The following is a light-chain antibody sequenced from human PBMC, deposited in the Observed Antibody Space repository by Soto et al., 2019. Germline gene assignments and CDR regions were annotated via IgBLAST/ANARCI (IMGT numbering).Light chain of an antibody. V-gene: IGKV3-20*01. CDR1: HSVSSNY. Sequence: EIVLTQSPGTLSLSPGERATLSCRSSHSVSSNYLAWYQQKPGQAPRLLIYDVSSRATGIPDRFSGSGSGTDVTLTSSRLEPVDVAVYDCQQYGISPTFGQGTKVEIK. J-gene: IGKJ1*01. CDR3: QQYGISPT. CDR2: DVS.